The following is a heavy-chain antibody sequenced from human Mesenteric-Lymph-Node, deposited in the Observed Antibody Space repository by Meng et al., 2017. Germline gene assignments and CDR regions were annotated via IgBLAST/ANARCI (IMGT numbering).Heavy chain of an antibody. CDR2: ISGTGTTI. CDR1: GFTFSSYE. CDR3: ARFGYSSGWYRPDY. D-gene: IGHD6-19*01. J-gene: IGHJ4*02. Sequence: GESLKISCAASGFTFSSYEMNWVRQAPGKGLEWVSYISGTGTTIYYADSVKGRFTISRDNTKNSLYLQMNSLRAEDTAIYYCARFGYSSGWYRPDYWGQGTLVTVSS. V-gene: IGHV3-48*03.